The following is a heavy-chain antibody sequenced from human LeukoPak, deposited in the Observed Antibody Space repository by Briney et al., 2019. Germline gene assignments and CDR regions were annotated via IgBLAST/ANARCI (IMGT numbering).Heavy chain of an antibody. CDR1: GGSISSYY. V-gene: IGHV4-59*01. Sequence: PSETLSLTCTVSGGSISSYYWSWIRQPPGKGLEWIGYIYYSGSTNYNPSLKSRVTISVDTSKSQFSLKLSSVTAADTAVYYCARASARGFSYGHYYMDVWGKGTTVTVSS. CDR2: IYYSGST. J-gene: IGHJ6*03. CDR3: ARASARGFSYGHYYMDV. D-gene: IGHD5-18*01.